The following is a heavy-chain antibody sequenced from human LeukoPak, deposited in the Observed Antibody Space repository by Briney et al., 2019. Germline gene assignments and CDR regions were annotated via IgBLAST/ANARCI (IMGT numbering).Heavy chain of an antibody. CDR2: IYYSGST. V-gene: IGHV4-59*08. J-gene: IGHJ6*03. CDR1: GGSISSYY. CDR3: ARQLSMTYCSSTSCYAPPHMDV. D-gene: IGHD2-2*01. Sequence: SETLSLTCTVSGGSISSYYWSWIRQPPGKGLEWIGYIYYSGSTNYNPSLKSRVTISVDTSKNQFSLKLSSVTAADTAVYYCARQLSMTYCSSTSCYAPPHMDVWGKGTTVTISS.